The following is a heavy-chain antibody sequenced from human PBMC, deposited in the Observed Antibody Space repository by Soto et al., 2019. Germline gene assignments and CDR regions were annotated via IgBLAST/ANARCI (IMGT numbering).Heavy chain of an antibody. CDR1: GGSFSGFY. J-gene: IGHJ6*02. V-gene: IGHV4-34*01. D-gene: IGHD4-4*01. Sequence: LSLTCAGYGGSFSGFYWGWVRPPPGKGLEWMGETNLGGTTNYNPSLKRRVTMSVDTSKNQFSLKLSPVTAADTAVVYCARKKRGPNYERPYYLTLHVWRQGTTDTVSS. CDR2: TNLGGTT. CDR3: ARKKRGPNYERPYYLTLHV.